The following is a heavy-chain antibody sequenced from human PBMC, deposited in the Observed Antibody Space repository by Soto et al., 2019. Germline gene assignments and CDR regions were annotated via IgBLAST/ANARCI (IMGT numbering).Heavy chain of an antibody. J-gene: IGHJ5*02. CDR1: GYTFTSYD. D-gene: IGHD4-17*01. CDR3: ARGVKYGAYSRWFAP. V-gene: IGHV1-8*01. Sequence: QVQLVQSGAEVKKPGASVKVSCKASGYTFTSYDINWVRQATGQGLEYLGWMNPNSGNTGYVQKFPGRVTMTWDSSITTAYMELSSLRSEDTAVYFCARGVKYGAYSRWFAPWGQGTLVTVSS. CDR2: MNPNSGNT.